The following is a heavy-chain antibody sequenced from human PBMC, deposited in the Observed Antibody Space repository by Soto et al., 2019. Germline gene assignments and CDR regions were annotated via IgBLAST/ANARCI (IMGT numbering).Heavy chain of an antibody. CDR3: ASMTGTTGSHNWYFDL. J-gene: IGHJ2*01. V-gene: IGHV1-69*12. D-gene: IGHD1-7*01. Sequence: QVQLVQSGAEVKKPGSSVKVSCKASGGTFSSYAISWVRQAPGQGLEWMGGIIPIFGTANYAQKFQGRVTITADESTSTAYMELSSLRAEDTAVYYCASMTGTTGSHNWYFDLWGRGTLVTVSS. CDR2: IIPIFGTA. CDR1: GGTFSSYA.